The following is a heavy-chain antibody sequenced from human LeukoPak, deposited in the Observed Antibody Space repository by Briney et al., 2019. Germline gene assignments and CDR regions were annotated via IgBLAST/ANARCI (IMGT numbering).Heavy chain of an antibody. CDR1: GFTFTKYA. CDR3: AKDGVQWFGDSYNYYYYMDV. D-gene: IGHD3-10*01. CDR2: ISGSGGDT. J-gene: IGHJ6*03. V-gene: IGHV3-23*01. Sequence: PGGSLRLSCAASGFTFTKYAMSWVRQAPGKGLEWVSGISGSGGDTDYGDPVKGRFTISRDNSKNTLYLQMNSLRAEDTAIYYCAKDGVQWFGDSYNYYYYMDVWGKGTTVTVSS.